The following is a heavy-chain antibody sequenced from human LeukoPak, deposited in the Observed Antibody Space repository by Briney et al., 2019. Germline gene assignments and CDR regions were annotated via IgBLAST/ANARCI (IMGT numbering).Heavy chain of an antibody. D-gene: IGHD5-12*01. CDR1: GFTFTSYA. V-gene: IGHV3-23*01. Sequence: GGSLRLSCAASGFTFTSYAMSWVRQAPGKGLEWVSAISGSGGDTYYADSVKGRFTISRDNSKNTRYLQMNSLRAEDTAVYYCAKSLIGSGYGWAPFDYWGQGTLVTVSS. J-gene: IGHJ4*02. CDR2: ISGSGGDT. CDR3: AKSLIGSGYGWAPFDY.